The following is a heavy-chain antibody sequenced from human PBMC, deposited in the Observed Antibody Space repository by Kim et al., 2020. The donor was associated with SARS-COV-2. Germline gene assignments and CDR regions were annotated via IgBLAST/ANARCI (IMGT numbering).Heavy chain of an antibody. J-gene: IGHJ4*02. CDR3: AGDWYYFDY. Sequence: GGSLRLSCAASGFTFSSYAMNWVRQAPGKGLEWVSYISAGSSTIYYADSVEGRFTISRDNAKNSLYLQMNSLRDEDTAVYYCAGDWYYFDYWGQGTLVTVSS. V-gene: IGHV3-48*02. CDR1: GFTFSSYA. CDR2: ISAGSSTI.